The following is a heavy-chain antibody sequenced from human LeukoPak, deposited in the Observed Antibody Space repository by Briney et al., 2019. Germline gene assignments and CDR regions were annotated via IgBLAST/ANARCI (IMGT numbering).Heavy chain of an antibody. CDR3: ARAAPNYYDSSGSLRNPYFDY. CDR2: IYHSGST. Sequence: RASETLSLTCAVSGGSISSSNWWSWVRQPPGQGLEWIGEIYHSGSTNYNPSLKSRVTISVDKSKNQFSLKLSSVTAADTAVYYCARAAPNYYDSSGSLRNPYFDYWGQGTLVTVSS. J-gene: IGHJ4*02. CDR1: GGSISSSNW. V-gene: IGHV4-4*02. D-gene: IGHD3-22*01.